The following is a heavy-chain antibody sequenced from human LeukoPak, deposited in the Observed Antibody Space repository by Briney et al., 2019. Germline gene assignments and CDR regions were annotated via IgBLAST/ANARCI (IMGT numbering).Heavy chain of an antibody. CDR1: GYTLNDYY. D-gene: IGHD2-21*01. Sequence: ASVKVSCKASGYTLNDYYMHWVRQAPGQGLEWMGWINPNSGGTNYAQKFQGRVTMTRDTSISTDYMELRRLTSDDTAVYYCARDGDGRINFDYWGQGTLVTVS. CDR3: ARDGDGRINFDY. V-gene: IGHV1-2*02. J-gene: IGHJ4*02. CDR2: INPNSGGT.